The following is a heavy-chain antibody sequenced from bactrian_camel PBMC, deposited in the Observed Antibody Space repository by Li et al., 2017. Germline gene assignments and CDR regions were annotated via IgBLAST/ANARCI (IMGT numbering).Heavy chain of an antibody. J-gene: IGHJ7*01. CDR2: VEDDGITRESIS. CDR1: GYTYNRNC. V-gene: IGHV3S26*01. D-gene: IGHD6*01. Sequence: HVQLVESGGGSVQAGGSLRLSCAASGYTYNRNCMAWFRQAPGKEREAVAAVEDDGITRESISSYTDSVKGRFTVSKDSAKNTLYLEMNSLKPEDTAMYYCAAKVVEGSCSVESAIDLWGKGTQVTVS.